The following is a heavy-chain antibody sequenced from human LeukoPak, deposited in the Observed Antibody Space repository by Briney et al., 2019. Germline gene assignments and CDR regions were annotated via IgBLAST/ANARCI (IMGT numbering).Heavy chain of an antibody. CDR3: ARGAEYSSGWYPLQLVEGQHYYMDV. CDR1: GASISSFY. J-gene: IGHJ6*03. D-gene: IGHD6-19*01. V-gene: IGHV4-59*12. CDR2: IYYSGST. Sequence: SETLSLTCTVSGASISSFYWSWIRQPPGKGLEWIGYIYYSGSTNYNPSLKSRVTMSVDTSKNQFSLRLSSVTAVDTAVYYCARGAEYSSGWYPLQLVEGQHYYMDVWGKGTTVTISS.